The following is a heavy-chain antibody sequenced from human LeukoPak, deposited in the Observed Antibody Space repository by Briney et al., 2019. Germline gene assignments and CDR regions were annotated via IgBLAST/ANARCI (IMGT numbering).Heavy chain of an antibody. J-gene: IGHJ4*02. CDR3: AKDQRYSSGWLFDY. D-gene: IGHD6-19*01. Sequence: GGSLRLSCAASGFTFSSHGMHWVRQAPGKGLEWVAFIRYDGHNKYYVDSVKGRFTISRDNSKNTLYLQMNSLRAEDTAVYYCAKDQRYSSGWLFDYWGQGTLVTVSS. CDR2: IRYDGHNK. V-gene: IGHV3-30*02. CDR1: GFTFSSHG.